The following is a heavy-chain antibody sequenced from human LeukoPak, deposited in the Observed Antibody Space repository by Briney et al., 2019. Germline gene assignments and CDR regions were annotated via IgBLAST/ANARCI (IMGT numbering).Heavy chain of an antibody. CDR2: ISGSGGST. J-gene: IGHJ4*02. V-gene: IGHV3-23*01. Sequence: GACVRLSCVASGFTFRSYAMSWVRQAPGKGVEWVSAISGSGGSTYYADSVKGRFTISRDNSKNTLYLQMNSLRAEDTAVYYCAKDPEGYYGSGKYYFDYWGQGTLVTVSS. D-gene: IGHD3-10*01. CDR3: AKDPEGYYGSGKYYFDY. CDR1: GFTFRSYA.